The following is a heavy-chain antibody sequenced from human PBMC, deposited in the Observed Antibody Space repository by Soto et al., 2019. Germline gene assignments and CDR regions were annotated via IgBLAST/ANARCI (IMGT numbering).Heavy chain of an antibody. D-gene: IGHD1-26*01. CDR3: ARENWYSLDV. V-gene: IGHV3-74*01. Sequence: EVQLVESGGGSVQPGGSLRLSCAASGFSFSSYFMAWVRQAPGEGLVSVSHVPGDGSRASYADSVRGRFTISRDNVKNTLYLQMDSLRDEDTAIYYCARENWYSLDVWGQGTTVTVSS. CDR1: GFSFSSYF. J-gene: IGHJ6*02. CDR2: VPGDGSRA.